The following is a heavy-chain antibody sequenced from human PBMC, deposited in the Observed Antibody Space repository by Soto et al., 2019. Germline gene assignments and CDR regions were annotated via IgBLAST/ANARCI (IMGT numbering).Heavy chain of an antibody. CDR3: AKDMTWGGMTTIHYFDS. V-gene: IGHV3-9*01. CDR2: ISSNSDTI. D-gene: IGHD4-17*01. CDR1: GFTVDDYA. J-gene: IGHJ4*02. Sequence: EVQLVESGGGLVQPGRSLRLSCAASGFTVDDYAMHWVRQAPGKGLEWVSGISSNSDTIDYADSVKGRFTISRDNAKNSLFLQMNSLRPEDTALYYCAKDMTWGGMTTIHYFDSWGQGTLVTVSS.